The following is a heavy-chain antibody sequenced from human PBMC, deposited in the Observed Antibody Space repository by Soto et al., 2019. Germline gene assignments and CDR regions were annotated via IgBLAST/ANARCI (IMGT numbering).Heavy chain of an antibody. CDR3: SRIPTLNSPAPFDS. J-gene: IGHJ4*02. D-gene: IGHD1-26*01. CDR1: GGSFSRADYY. V-gene: IGHV4-30-4*01. CDR2: ISYSGST. Sequence: PSETLSLTCTVSGGSFSRADYYWNWIRQPPGKGLEWIGHISYSGSTSYNPSLKSRVIISLDTSKNQFSLKLSSVTAADTAVYYCSRIPTLNSPAPFDSWGQGTLVTVSS.